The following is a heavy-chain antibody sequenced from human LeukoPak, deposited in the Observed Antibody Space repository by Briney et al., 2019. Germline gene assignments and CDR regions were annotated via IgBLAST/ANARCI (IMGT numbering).Heavy chain of an antibody. CDR1: GYRFTSYW. D-gene: IGHD3-22*01. J-gene: IGHJ6*03. CDR2: IYPGDSDT. CDR3: ARRFYYDSSGHYYYYMDV. V-gene: IGHV5-51*01. Sequence: GESLKISGKGSGYRFTSYWIAWVRQMPGKGLEWMGIIYPGDSDTRYSPSFQGQVTISADKSISTAYLQWSSLKASDTAIYYCARRFYYDSSGHYYYYMDVWGKGTTVTVSS.